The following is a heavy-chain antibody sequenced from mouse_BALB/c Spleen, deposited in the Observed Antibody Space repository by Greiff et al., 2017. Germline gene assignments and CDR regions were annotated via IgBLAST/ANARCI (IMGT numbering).Heavy chain of an antibody. CDR3: ARHGLYYYAMDY. CDR2: IWSDGST. D-gene: IGHD2-2*01. J-gene: IGHJ4*01. V-gene: IGHV2-6-2*01. Sequence: VHLVESGPDLVAPSQSLSITCTVSGFSLTSYGVHWVRQPPGKGLEWLVVIWSDGSTTYNSALKSRLSISKDNSKSQVFLKMNSLQTDDTAMYYCARHGLYYYAMDYWGQGTSVTVSS. CDR1: GFSLTSYG.